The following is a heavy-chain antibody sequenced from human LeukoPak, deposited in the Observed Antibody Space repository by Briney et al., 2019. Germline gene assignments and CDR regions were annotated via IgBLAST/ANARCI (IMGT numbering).Heavy chain of an antibody. V-gene: IGHV3-21*01. CDR1: GFTFNAYS. Sequence: PGGSLRLSCAASGFTFNAYSMGWVRQAPGKGLEWVSIISRASESIFYADSVKGRFTISRDNAKNSLYLQMNGLRAEDTAVYYCARDSGWYVPDAFDIWGQGTMVTVSS. J-gene: IGHJ3*02. CDR3: ARDSGWYVPDAFDI. CDR2: ISRASESI. D-gene: IGHD6-19*01.